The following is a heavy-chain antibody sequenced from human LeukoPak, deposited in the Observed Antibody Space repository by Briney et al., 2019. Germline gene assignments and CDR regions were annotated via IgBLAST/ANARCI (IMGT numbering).Heavy chain of an antibody. J-gene: IGHJ6*02. CDR1: GGSISTGGYY. CDR3: ARARITMVRGVGV. CDR2: ISYSGGT. V-gene: IGHV4-30-4*01. Sequence: SQTLSLTCTVSGGSISTGGYYWSWIRQPPGKGLEWIGYISYSGGTYYNPSLKSRVSISVDTSKSQFSLKMSSVTAADTAVYYCARARITMVRGVGVWGQGTTVTVSS. D-gene: IGHD3-10*01.